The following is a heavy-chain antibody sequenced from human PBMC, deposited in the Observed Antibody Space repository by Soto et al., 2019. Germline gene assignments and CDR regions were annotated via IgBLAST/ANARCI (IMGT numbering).Heavy chain of an antibody. J-gene: IGHJ3*01. CDR3: ARDGLDSVFAV. CDR2: IWYDGTIK. CDR1: GFSFSANG. V-gene: IGHV3-33*01. Sequence: QVQLVESGGGVVQPGGSLRLSCAASGFSFSANGIHWVRQAPGKGLGWVALIWYDGTIKYYADSVKGRFTISRDNSKNTVWLQVGSLRVEDTAKYYCARDGLDSVFAVWGQGTTVTVSS. D-gene: IGHD3-9*01.